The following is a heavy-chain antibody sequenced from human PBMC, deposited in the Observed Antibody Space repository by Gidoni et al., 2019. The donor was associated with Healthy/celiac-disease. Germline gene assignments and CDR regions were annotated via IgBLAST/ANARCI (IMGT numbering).Heavy chain of an antibody. J-gene: IGHJ4*02. D-gene: IGHD3-10*01. CDR3: ARRGFGELPFDY. Sequence: QVQLQQWGAGLLKPSETLSLTCAVYGGSFSGYYWSWIRQPPGKGLEWIGEINHSGSTNYNPSLKGRVTISVDTSKNQFSRKLSSVTAADTAVYYCARRGFGELPFDYWGQGTLVTVSS. CDR1: GGSFSGYY. V-gene: IGHV4-34*01. CDR2: INHSGST.